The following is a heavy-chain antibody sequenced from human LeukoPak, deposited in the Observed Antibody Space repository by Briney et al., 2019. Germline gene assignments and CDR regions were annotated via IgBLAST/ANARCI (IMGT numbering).Heavy chain of an antibody. CDR1: GYTFTGYY. J-gene: IGHJ4*02. V-gene: IGHV1-2*04. CDR3: ARGEAAAGGYFDY. Sequence: ASVKVSCKASGYTFTGYYMYWVRQAPGQGLEWMGWINPNSGDTNYAQKFQGWVTMTRDTSISTAYMELSRLRSDDTAVYYCARGEAAAGGYFDYWGQGTLVTVSS. CDR2: INPNSGDT. D-gene: IGHD6-13*01.